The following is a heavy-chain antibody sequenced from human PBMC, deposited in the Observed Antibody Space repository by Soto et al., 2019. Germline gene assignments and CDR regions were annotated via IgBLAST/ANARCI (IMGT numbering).Heavy chain of an antibody. CDR1: GGTFSSYA. V-gene: IGHV1-69*05. CDR3: ARTATVTTKTTTPPNY. D-gene: IGHD4-17*01. J-gene: IGHJ4*02. Sequence: GASVKVSCKASGGTFSSYAISWVRQAPGQGLEWMGGIIPIFGTTNYAQKFQGRVTMTRDKSTSTVYMELSSLRSEDTAVYYCARTATVTTKTTTPPNYWGQGTLVTVSS. CDR2: IIPIFGTT.